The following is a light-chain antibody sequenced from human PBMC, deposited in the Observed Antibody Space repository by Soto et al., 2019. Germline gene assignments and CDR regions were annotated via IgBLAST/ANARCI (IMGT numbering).Light chain of an antibody. CDR2: DVS. Sequence: QSVLTQPASVSGSPGQSITISCTGTSSDVGGYNYVSWYQQHPGKAPKLMIFDVSNRPSGVSNRFSGSKSGNTASLTISGLQAEDEADYYSSSSTSSSTRVFGTGTKLTVL. CDR1: SSDVGGYNY. J-gene: IGLJ1*01. V-gene: IGLV2-14*01. CDR3: SSSTSSSTRV.